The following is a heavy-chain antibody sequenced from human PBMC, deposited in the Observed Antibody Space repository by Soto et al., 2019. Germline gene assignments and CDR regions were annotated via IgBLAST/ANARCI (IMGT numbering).Heavy chain of an antibody. CDR3: ARQKGPRRDSSSSNWFDP. D-gene: IGHD6-6*01. CDR1: GYTFTGYY. Sequence: ASVKVPCKASGYTFTGYYMHWERRAPGQGLEWMGWINPNSGGTNYAQKFQRRVTMTRDTSISTAYMELSRLRSDDTAVYYCARQKGPRRDSSSSNWFDPWGHVTLVTVS. J-gene: IGHJ5*02. CDR2: INPNSGGT. V-gene: IGHV1-2*02.